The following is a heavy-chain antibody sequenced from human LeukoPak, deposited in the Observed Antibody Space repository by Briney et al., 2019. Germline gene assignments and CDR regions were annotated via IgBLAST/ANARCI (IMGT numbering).Heavy chain of an antibody. CDR3: AREDYKGWFDP. CDR1: GGSISSYY. V-gene: IGHV4-59*01. J-gene: IGHJ5*02. CDR2: IYYSGST. D-gene: IGHD4-4*01. Sequence: SETLSLTCTVSGGSISSYYWSWIRQPPGKGLEWIGYIYYSGSTNYNPSLKSRVTISVDTSKNQFSLKLSSVTAADTAVYYCAREDYKGWFDPWGQGTLVTVSS.